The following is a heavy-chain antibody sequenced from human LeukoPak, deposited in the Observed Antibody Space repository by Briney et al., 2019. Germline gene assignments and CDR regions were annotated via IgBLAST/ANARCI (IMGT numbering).Heavy chain of an antibody. D-gene: IGHD3-10*01. CDR1: GGSISSSSYY. Sequence: PSETLSLTCTVSGGSISSSSYYWGWIRQPPGKGLEWIGSIYYSGSTNYNPSLKSRVTISVDTSKNQFSLKLSSVTAADTAVYYCARELGGLIDYWGQGTLVTVSS. V-gene: IGHV4-39*07. J-gene: IGHJ4*02. CDR3: ARELGGLIDY. CDR2: IYYSGST.